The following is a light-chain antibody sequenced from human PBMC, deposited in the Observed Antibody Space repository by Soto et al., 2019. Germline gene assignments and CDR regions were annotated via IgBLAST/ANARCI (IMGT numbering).Light chain of an antibody. Sequence: QSVLTQPPSASGSPGQSVTISCTGTSSDVGGYNFVSWYQQHPGKAPKLMIYDVTKRPSGVPDRFSGSKSGITASLTVSGLQAEDKAADYSRTYAGTQIDFVPGTKVPV. CDR1: SSDVGGYNF. CDR3: RTYAGTQID. V-gene: IGLV2-8*01. CDR2: DVT. J-gene: IGLJ1*01.